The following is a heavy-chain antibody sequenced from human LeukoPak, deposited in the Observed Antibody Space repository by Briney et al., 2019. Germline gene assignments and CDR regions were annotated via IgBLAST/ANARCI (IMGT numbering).Heavy chain of an antibody. J-gene: IGHJ3*02. Sequence: PGGSLRLSCAASQFTFSSYWMHWVRQAPGKGLVWVSRINNDGSITSYADSVKSRFTISRDNAKNTLYLQMSTLRADDTAVYYCARAWREAFDIWGQGTMVTVSS. CDR3: ARAWREAFDI. CDR2: INNDGSIT. CDR1: QFTFSSYW. V-gene: IGHV3-74*01.